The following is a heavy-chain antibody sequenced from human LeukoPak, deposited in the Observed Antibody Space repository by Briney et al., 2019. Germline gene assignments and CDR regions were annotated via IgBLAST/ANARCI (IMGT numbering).Heavy chain of an antibody. V-gene: IGHV1-24*01. CDR1: GYTLTELS. CDR2: FDPEDGET. Sequence: ASVKVSCKVSGYTLTELSMHWVRHAPGKGLEWMGGFDPEDGETIYAQEFQGRVTMTGDTSTDTAYMELSSLRSEDTAVYYCATGRGVNWCDPWGQGTLVTVSS. J-gene: IGHJ5*02. D-gene: IGHD1-26*01. CDR3: ATGRGVNWCDP.